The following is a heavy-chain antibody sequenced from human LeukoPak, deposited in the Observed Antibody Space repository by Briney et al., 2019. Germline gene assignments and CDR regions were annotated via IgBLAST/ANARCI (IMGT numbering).Heavy chain of an antibody. D-gene: IGHD5-18*01. V-gene: IGHV4-59*12. CDR3: ARTVRYSYGRIYYYYYYMDV. Sequence: PSETLSLTCTVSGGSISSYYWSWIRQPPGKGLEWIGYIYYSGSTNYNPSLKSRVTISVDTSKNQFSLKLSSVTAADTAVYYCARTVRYSYGRIYYYYYYMDVWGKGTTVTVSS. CDR1: GGSISSYY. J-gene: IGHJ6*03. CDR2: IYYSGST.